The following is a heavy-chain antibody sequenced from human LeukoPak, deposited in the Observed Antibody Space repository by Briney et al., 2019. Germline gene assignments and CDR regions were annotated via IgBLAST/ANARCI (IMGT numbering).Heavy chain of an antibody. CDR3: ARGGRDGYNFY. V-gene: IGHV4-59*01. CDR1: GGSLSSYY. J-gene: IGHJ4*02. CDR2: IYYSGST. D-gene: IGHD5-24*01. Sequence: SETLSLTCTVSGGSLSSYYWSWIRQPPGKGLEWIGYIYYSGSTNYNPSLKSRVTISVDTSKNQFSLKLSSVTAADTAVYYCARGGRDGYNFYWGQGTLVTVSS.